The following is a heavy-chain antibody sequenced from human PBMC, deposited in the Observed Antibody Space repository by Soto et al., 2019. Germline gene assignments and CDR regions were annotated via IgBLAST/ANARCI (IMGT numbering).Heavy chain of an antibody. CDR3: ARGSTKYFDWLNKRAFTY. V-gene: IGHV4-34*01. CDR2: INHSGST. J-gene: IGHJ4*02. D-gene: IGHD3-9*01. CDR1: GGSFSGYY. Sequence: PSETLSLTCAVYGGSFSGYYWSWIRQPPGKGLEWIGEINHSGSTNYNPSLKSRVTISVDTSKNQFSLKLSSVTAADTAVYYCARGSTKYFDWLNKRAFTYWGQGTLVTVSS.